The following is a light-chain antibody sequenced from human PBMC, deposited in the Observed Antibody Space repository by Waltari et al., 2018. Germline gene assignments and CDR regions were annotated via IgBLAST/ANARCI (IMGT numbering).Light chain of an antibody. CDR3: QQYDSYPWT. Sequence: DIQMTQSPSTLSASVGDRVTIICRASQSISSWLAWYQQKPGQAPKILIYKASSLESGVPSRFSGSGSWTEFTLTISSLQPDDFAAYYCQQYDSYPWTFGQGTKVEIK. J-gene: IGKJ1*01. CDR2: KAS. CDR1: QSISSW. V-gene: IGKV1-5*03.